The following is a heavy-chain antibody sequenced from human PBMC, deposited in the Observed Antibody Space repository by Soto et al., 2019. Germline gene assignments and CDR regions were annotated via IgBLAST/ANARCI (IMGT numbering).Heavy chain of an antibody. CDR2: IIPLSSTT. CDR1: GDSFSSSA. V-gene: IGHV1-69*12. Sequence: QVQLVQSGAEVKKPGSSVRVSCKASGDSFSSSAINWVRQAPGQGLEWMGQIIPLSSTTHYAPKFQGKVSFTADDFTTTAFMELGGLRSEDTAIYFCARGSSRGASLASWGQGTLVTVFS. CDR3: ARGSSRGASLAS. J-gene: IGHJ4*02. D-gene: IGHD6-19*01.